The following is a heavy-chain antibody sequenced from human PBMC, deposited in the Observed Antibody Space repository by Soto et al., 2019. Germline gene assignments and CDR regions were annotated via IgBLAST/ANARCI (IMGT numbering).Heavy chain of an antibody. V-gene: IGHV3-30*03. CDR1: GFTFQNYS. J-gene: IGHJ4*02. CDR3: ARVESSGTSKYFIDY. Sequence: PGGSLRLSCAASGFTFQNYSMHWVRQAPGKGLEWVAVTSYDGGKMFYADSVQGRFTISRDNSKHTLDLQMNSLRPGDTAVYYCARVESSGTSKYFIDYWGQGTLVTVSS. D-gene: IGHD3-10*01. CDR2: TSYDGGKM.